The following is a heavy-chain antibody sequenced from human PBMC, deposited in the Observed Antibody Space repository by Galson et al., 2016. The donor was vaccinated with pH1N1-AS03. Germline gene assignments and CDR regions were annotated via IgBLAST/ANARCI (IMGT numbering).Heavy chain of an antibody. D-gene: IGHD3-22*01. CDR1: EFTFSSAW. V-gene: IGHV3-15*01. CDR3: TTDHYNDWNY. CDR2: IKSNTDGGTT. Sequence: SLRLSCAVSEFTFSSAWMSWVRQAPGKGLEWVGRIKSNTDGGTTDFAAPVKGRFTISRDDSRNRLSLQMNNLRTEDTAVYFSTTDHYNDWNYWGQGTLVTVSS. J-gene: IGHJ4*02.